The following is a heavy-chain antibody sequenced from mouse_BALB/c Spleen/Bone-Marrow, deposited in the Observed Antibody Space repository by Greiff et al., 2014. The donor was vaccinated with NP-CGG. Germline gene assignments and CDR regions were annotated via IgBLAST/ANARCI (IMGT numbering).Heavy chain of an antibody. D-gene: IGHD4-1*01. V-gene: IGHV3-1*02. Sequence: EVMLVESGPDLVKPSQSLSLTCTVTGYSITSYYSWHWIRQFPGNKLEWMGYIHYSGTTVYNPPLKSRISITRDTSNNQFFLQLNSVTTEDTATYYCARFAGTPYTMDYWGQGTSVTVSS. CDR1: GYSITSYYS. CDR3: ARFAGTPYTMDY. CDR2: IHYSGTT. J-gene: IGHJ4*01.